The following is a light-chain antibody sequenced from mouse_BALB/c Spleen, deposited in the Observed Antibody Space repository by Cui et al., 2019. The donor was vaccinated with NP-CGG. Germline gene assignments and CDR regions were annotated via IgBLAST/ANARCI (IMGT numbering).Light chain of an antibody. J-gene: IGLJ1*01. Sequence: QAVVTQESALTTSPGETVTLTCRSSTGTVTTSNYANWVQEKPDHLFTGLIGGTNNRVPGVPARFSGSLIVDKAALTITGAQTEDEAIYFCARWYSNHWVFGGGTKLTVL. CDR2: GTN. CDR1: TGTVTTSNY. V-gene: IGLV1*01. CDR3: ARWYSNHWV.